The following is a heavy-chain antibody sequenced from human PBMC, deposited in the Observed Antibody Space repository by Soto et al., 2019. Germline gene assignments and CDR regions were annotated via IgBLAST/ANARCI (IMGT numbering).Heavy chain of an antibody. CDR3: ARIQPDYGYDY. J-gene: IGHJ4*02. V-gene: IGHV1-2*04. D-gene: IGHD4-17*01. Sequence: ASVKVSCKASGYTFTGYYMHWVRQAPGQGLEWMGWINPNSGGTKYAQKFQGWVTMTRDTSISTAYMELSRLRSDDTAVYYCARIQPDYGYDYWGQGTLVTVSS. CDR2: INPNSGGT. CDR1: GYTFTGYY.